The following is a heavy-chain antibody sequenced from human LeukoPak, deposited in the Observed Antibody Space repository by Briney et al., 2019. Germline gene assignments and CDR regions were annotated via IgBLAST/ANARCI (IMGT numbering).Heavy chain of an antibody. CDR1: GFTFSSYS. J-gene: IGHJ4*02. D-gene: IGHD2-2*02. V-gene: IGHV3-48*04. CDR3: VPIVVVPAAILPFDY. CDR2: ISSSSSTI. Sequence: GGSLRLSCAASGFTFSSYSMNWVRQAPGKGLEWVSYISSSSSTIYYADSVKGRFTISRDNAKNSLYLQINSLRAEDTAVYYCVPIVVVPAAILPFDYWGQGTLVTVSS.